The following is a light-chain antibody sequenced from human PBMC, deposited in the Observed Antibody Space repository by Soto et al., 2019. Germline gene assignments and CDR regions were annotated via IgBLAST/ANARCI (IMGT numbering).Light chain of an antibody. J-gene: IGKJ5*01. CDR1: QSISNW. CDR2: KAS. Sequence: DIQMTQSPSTLSASVGDRVTITCRASQSISNWLAWYQQKPGKAPKVLIYKASSLESGVPSRFSGSGSGTEFTLTISSLQPDDFATYYCQQSNSYQITFGQGTRLEIK. V-gene: IGKV1-5*03. CDR3: QQSNSYQIT.